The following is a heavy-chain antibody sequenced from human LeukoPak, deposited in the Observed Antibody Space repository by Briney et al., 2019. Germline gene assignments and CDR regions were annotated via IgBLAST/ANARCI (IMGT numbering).Heavy chain of an antibody. CDR2: IRYDGSNK. V-gene: IGHV3-30*02. CDR3: AKEGLTRDFDY. CDR1: GFTFSSYG. J-gene: IGHJ4*02. D-gene: IGHD4-11*01. Sequence: GGSLRLSCAASGFTFSSYGMHGVRQAPGKGLEWVAFIRYDGSNKYYADSVKGRFTISRDNSKNTLYLQMNSLRAEDTAVYYCAKEGLTRDFDYWGQGTLVTVSS.